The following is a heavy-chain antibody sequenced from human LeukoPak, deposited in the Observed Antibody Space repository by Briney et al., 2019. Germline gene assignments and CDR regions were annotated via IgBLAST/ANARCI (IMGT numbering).Heavy chain of an antibody. J-gene: IGHJ6*03. Sequence: HAGGSLRLSCAASGFTFSSYGMHWVRQAPGKGLEWVAFIRYDGSNKYYADSVKGRFTISRDNSKNTLYLQMNSLRVEDTAVYYCAKSPKSPAISMVRGVSSYNYYMDVWGTGTTVTISS. D-gene: IGHD3-10*01. CDR1: GFTFSSYG. V-gene: IGHV3-30*02. CDR3: AKSPKSPAISMVRGVSSYNYYMDV. CDR2: IRYDGSNK.